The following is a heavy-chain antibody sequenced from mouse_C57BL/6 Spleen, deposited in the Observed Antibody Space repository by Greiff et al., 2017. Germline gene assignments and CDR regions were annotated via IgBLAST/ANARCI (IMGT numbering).Heavy chain of an antibody. Sequence: VQLQQSGPELVKPGASVKISCKASGYSFTGYYMNWVKQSPEKSLEWIGEINPSTGGTTYNQKFKAKATLTVDKSSSTAYMQLKSLTSEDSAVYYCARTVYYGNYKYFDYWGQGTTLTVSS. CDR1: GYSFTGYY. V-gene: IGHV1-42*01. J-gene: IGHJ2*01. CDR2: INPSTGGT. CDR3: ARTVYYGNYKYFDY. D-gene: IGHD2-1*01.